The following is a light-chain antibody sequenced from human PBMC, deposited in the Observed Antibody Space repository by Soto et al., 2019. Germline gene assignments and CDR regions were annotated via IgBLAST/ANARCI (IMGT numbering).Light chain of an antibody. CDR1: QGISSY. J-gene: IGKJ3*01. CDR3: QQYNNWPL. V-gene: IGKV1-8*01. Sequence: AIRMTQSPSSFSASTGDRVTITCRASQGISSYLAWYQQKPGKAPKLLIYAASTLQSGVPSRFSGSGSGTDFTLTISCLQSEDFAVYYCQQYNNWPLFGPGTKVDIK. CDR2: AAS.